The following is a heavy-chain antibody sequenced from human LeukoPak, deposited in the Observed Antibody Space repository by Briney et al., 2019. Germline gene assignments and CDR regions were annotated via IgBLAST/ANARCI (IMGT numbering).Heavy chain of an antibody. CDR3: ARIYYYDSSGYYWFDP. CDR1: GGPISNYY. D-gene: IGHD3-22*01. J-gene: IGHJ5*02. V-gene: IGHV4-4*07. CDR2: MSASGSS. Sequence: SETLSLTRTVSGGPISNYYWTCIRQPAGRGLEWIGRMSASGSSNYSPSLKSRVTMSVDTSKSQFSLRLNSVTAADTAVYYCARIYYYDSSGYYWFDPWGQGTLVTVSS.